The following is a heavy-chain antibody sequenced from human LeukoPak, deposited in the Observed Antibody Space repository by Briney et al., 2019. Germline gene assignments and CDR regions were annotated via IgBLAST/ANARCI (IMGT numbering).Heavy chain of an antibody. Sequence: GGSLRLSCAASGFTFSSYWMSWVRQAPGKGLEWVANIKQDGSEKYYVDSVKGRFTISRDNAKNSLYLQMNSLRAEDTAVYYCAREVQYCSSTSCYRLDFDYWGQGTLGTVSS. CDR1: GFTFSSYW. CDR2: IKQDGSEK. CDR3: AREVQYCSSTSCYRLDFDY. V-gene: IGHV3-7*01. J-gene: IGHJ4*02. D-gene: IGHD2-2*02.